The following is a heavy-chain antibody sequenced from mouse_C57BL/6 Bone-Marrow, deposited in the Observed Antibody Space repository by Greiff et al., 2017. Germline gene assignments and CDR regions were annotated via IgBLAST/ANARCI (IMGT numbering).Heavy chain of an antibody. V-gene: IGHV2-9-1*01. J-gene: IGHJ3*01. CDR1: GFSLTSYA. Sequence: QVQLKESGPGLVAPSQSLSITCTVSGFSLTSYAISWVRQPPGKGLEWLGVIWTGGGPNYNSALKSRLSISKDNSKSQVFLKMNSLQTDDTARDYCARMGYYGSSSWFAYWGQGTLVTVSA. D-gene: IGHD1-1*01. CDR3: ARMGYYGSSSWFAY. CDR2: IWTGGGP.